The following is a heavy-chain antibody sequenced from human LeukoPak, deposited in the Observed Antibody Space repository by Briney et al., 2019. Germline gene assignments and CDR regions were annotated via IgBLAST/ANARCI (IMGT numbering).Heavy chain of an antibody. CDR1: GYTFTSYA. V-gene: IGHV7-4-1*02. J-gene: IGHJ4*02. CDR2: INTNTGNP. Sequence: ASVKVSCKDSGYTFTSYAMNWVRQAPGQGLEWMGWINTNTGNPTYAQGFTGRFVFSLDTSVSTAYLQISSLKAEDTAVYYCARGSVYYYDSSGYRMDYWGQGTLVTVSS. CDR3: ARGSVYYYDSSGYRMDY. D-gene: IGHD3-22*01.